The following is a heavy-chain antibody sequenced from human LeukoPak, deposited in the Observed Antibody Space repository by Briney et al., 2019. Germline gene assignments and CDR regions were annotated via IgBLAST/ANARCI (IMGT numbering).Heavy chain of an antibody. J-gene: IGHJ4*02. CDR2: INPKSGGT. CDR3: AREGCDLVGGTKSNDH. Sequence: ASVKVSCKASGYTFTGYYMHWVRQAPGQGLEWMGWINPKSGGTNYAQRFQGRVTMTRDTSISIAYMELSRRRSDDTAVYYCAREGCDLVGGTKSNDHWGQGALVTVSS. CDR1: GYTFTGYY. V-gene: IGHV1-2*02. D-gene: IGHD1-26*01.